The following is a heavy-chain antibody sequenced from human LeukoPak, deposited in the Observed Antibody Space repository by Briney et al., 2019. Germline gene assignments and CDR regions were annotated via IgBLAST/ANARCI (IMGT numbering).Heavy chain of an antibody. D-gene: IGHD2-15*01. J-gene: IGHJ4*01. CDR3: ARAGFCSGSDCYSRFDS. CDR1: GDSVSNNSAV. Sequence: SQTLSLTCAISGDSVSNNSAVWNWIRQSPSRGLEWLGRTYYRSKWYNAYAVSVKSRITINPDTSKNHFSLQLNSVTPEDTAVYYCARAGFCSGSDCYSRFDSWGQGTLVTVSS. V-gene: IGHV6-1*01. CDR2: TYYRSKWYN.